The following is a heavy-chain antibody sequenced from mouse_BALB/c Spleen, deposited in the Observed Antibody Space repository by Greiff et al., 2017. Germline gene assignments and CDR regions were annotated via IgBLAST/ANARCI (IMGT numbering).Heavy chain of an antibody. CDR3: ARQLGLRRYFDY. D-gene: IGHD3-1*01. J-gene: IGHJ2*01. V-gene: IGHV1-54*01. CDR2: INPGSGGT. Sequence: QVQLQQSGAELVRPGTSVKVSCKASGYAFTNYLIEWVKQRPGQGLEWIGVINPGSGGTNYNEKFKGKATLTADKSSSTAYMQLSSLTSDDSAVYFCARQLGLRRYFDYWGQGTTLTVSS. CDR1: GYAFTNYL.